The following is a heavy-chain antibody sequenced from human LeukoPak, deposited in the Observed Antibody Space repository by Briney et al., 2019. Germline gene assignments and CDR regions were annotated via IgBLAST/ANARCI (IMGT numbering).Heavy chain of an antibody. CDR1: GFTFSSYS. Sequence: GGSLRLSCAASGFTFSSYSMNWVRQAPGKGLEWVSSISSSSSYIYYADSVKGRFTISRDNAKNSLYLQMNSLRAEDTAVYYCAKAESYYDNSGYYYGEYFQHWGQGTLVTVSS. V-gene: IGHV3-21*01. J-gene: IGHJ1*01. D-gene: IGHD3-22*01. CDR2: ISSSSSYI. CDR3: AKAESYYDNSGYYYGEYFQH.